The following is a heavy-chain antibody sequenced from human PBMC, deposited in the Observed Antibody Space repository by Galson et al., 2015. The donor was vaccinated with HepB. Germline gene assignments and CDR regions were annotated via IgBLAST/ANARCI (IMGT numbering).Heavy chain of an antibody. V-gene: IGHV1-3*01. Sequence: SVKVSCKASGYTFTSYAMHWVRQAPGQRLEWMGWINAGNGNTKYSQKFQGRVTITRDTSASTAYMELSSLRSEDTAVYYCAKSIAAAGTGHFDYWGQGTLVTVSS. J-gene: IGHJ4*02. CDR1: GYTFTSYA. CDR3: AKSIAAAGTGHFDY. D-gene: IGHD6-13*01. CDR2: INAGNGNT.